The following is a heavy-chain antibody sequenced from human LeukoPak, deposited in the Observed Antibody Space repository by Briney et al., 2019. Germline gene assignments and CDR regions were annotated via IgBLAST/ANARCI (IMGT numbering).Heavy chain of an antibody. CDR3: ARAGGLNWFDP. Sequence: SVKVSCKASGYTFTSYAMNWVRHAPGQGLEWMGGIIPIFGTANYAQKFQGRVTITADKSTSTAYMELSRLRSDDTAVYYCARAGGLNWFDPWGQGTLVTVSS. J-gene: IGHJ5*02. CDR2: IIPIFGTA. V-gene: IGHV1-69*06. D-gene: IGHD3/OR15-3a*01. CDR1: GYTFTSYA.